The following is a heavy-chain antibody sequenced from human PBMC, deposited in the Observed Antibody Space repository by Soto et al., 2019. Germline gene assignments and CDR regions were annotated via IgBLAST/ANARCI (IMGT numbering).Heavy chain of an antibody. V-gene: IGHV1-8*01. Sequence: QVQLVQSGAEAKKPGASVKVSCKASGYTFTSYDINWVRQATGQGLEWMGWMNPNSGNTGYAQKFQGRVTMTRNTSISTAYMELSSLRSEDTAVYYCASPSLLADYYYYGMDVWGQGTTVTVSS. J-gene: IGHJ6*02. CDR2: MNPNSGNT. D-gene: IGHD3-10*01. CDR3: ASPSLLADYYYYGMDV. CDR1: GYTFTSYD.